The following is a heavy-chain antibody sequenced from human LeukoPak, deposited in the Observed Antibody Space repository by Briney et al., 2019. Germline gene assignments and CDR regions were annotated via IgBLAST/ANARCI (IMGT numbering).Heavy chain of an antibody. D-gene: IGHD1-1*01. CDR1: GYTFTSYG. V-gene: IGHV1-18*01. CDR3: ARESHKTREDY. CDR2: ISANNGDT. Sequence: EASVKVSCTASGYTFTSYGISWVRQAPGQGLEWMGWISANNGDTDYPQNLQGRVTMTTDTYTSTAYMELRSLRSDDTAMYYCARESHKTREDYWGQGTLVTVSS. J-gene: IGHJ4*02.